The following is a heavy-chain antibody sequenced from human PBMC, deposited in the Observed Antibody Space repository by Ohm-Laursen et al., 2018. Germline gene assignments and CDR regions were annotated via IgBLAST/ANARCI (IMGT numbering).Heavy chain of an antibody. CDR2: IVSSGGSA. V-gene: IGHV3-23*01. CDR1: GFSFSSTT. D-gene: IGHD3-3*02. Sequence: GSLRLSCSASGFSFSSTTMSWVRQAPGKGLEWVSTIVSSGGSAYYADSVKGRFTISRDNAKNSLFLHMNSLRADDTAVYYCARVAWGYFDYWGQGTLVTVSS. J-gene: IGHJ4*02. CDR3: ARVAWGYFDY.